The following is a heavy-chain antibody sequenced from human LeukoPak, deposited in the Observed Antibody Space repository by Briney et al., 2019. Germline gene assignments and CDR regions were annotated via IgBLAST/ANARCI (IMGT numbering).Heavy chain of an antibody. CDR1: GYTFTGYH. CDR2: INPYSGDK. D-gene: IGHD6-13*01. J-gene: IGHJ4*02. V-gene: IGHV1-2*06. Sequence: ASVKVSCKASGYTFTGYHIHWVRQAPGQGLEWMGRINPYSGDKNFAQKFQGRVTMTRDTSITTAYMDLSSPTPDDTAVYFCARDQGSLTRSWYTGYWGQGTQVTVSS. CDR3: ARDQGSLTRSWYTGY.